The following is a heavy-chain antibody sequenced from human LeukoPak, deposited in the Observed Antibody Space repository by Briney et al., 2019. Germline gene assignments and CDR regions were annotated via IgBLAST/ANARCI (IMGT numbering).Heavy chain of an antibody. Sequence: GGSLRLSCVVSGLTFSSYSMSWVRQAPGKGLKWVSGISASGGDTWYPDSVKGRFTISRDNSKNTLFLQMNSLRVEDTAIYYCAKDAAGPEYWGQGTRVTVSS. V-gene: IGHV3-23*01. CDR2: ISASGGDT. J-gene: IGHJ4*02. D-gene: IGHD6-13*01. CDR1: GLTFSSYS. CDR3: AKDAAGPEY.